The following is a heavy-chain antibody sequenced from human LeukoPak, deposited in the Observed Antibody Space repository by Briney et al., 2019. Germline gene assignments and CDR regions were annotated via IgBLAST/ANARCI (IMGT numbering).Heavy chain of an antibody. Sequence: GGSLRLSCEASTFGNYWIHWVRQVPGKGLVWLSRVSPDGTTTTHADSVKGRFTISRDNAKSTLYRQMNSLSAEDTAVYYCARECDPTMCAGSSPDHWGQGILVTVSS. CDR1: TFGNYW. CDR3: ARECDPTMCAGSSPDH. V-gene: IGHV3-74*01. D-gene: IGHD5-24*01. J-gene: IGHJ4*02. CDR2: VSPDGTTT.